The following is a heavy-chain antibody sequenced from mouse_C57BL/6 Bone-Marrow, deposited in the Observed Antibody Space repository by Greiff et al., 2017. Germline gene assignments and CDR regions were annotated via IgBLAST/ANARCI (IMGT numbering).Heavy chain of an antibody. CDR2: IDPSDSYT. CDR1: GYTFTSYW. CDR3: ARKGIYDYDGGFAY. V-gene: IGHV1-69*01. D-gene: IGHD2-4*01. J-gene: IGHJ3*01. Sequence: VQLQQPGAELVMPGASVKLSCKASGYTFTSYWMHWVKQTPGHGLEWIGEIDPSDSYTNYNQKFKGKSTLTVDKSSSTAYMQLSSLTSEDSAVYYCARKGIYDYDGGFAYWGQGTLATVSA.